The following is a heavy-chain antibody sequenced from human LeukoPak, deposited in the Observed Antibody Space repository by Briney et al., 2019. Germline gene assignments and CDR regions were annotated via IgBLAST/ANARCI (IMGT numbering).Heavy chain of an antibody. V-gene: IGHV3-33*01. Sequence: GGSLRLSCAAPGFTFSSYGMHWVRQAPGKGLQWVAVILNDGSQEKYAESVKGRFTISRDNSKNTLFLQKNSLRAEDTAVYYCARDDALGDNALDIWGQGTMVTVSS. CDR1: GFTFSSYG. CDR3: ARDDALGDNALDI. CDR2: ILNDGSQE. J-gene: IGHJ3*02. D-gene: IGHD3-16*01.